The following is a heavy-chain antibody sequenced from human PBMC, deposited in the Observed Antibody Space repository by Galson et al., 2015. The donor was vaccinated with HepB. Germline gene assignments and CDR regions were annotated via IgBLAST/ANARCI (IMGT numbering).Heavy chain of an antibody. Sequence: SETLSLTCAVYGGSFSGYYWTWIRQPPGKGLEWIGDINHSGSANYNPSLKSRVTTSIDTSKHQFSLHLRSVTAADTAVYYCARGRDGWYFFDYWGQGTLVTVSS. CDR3: ARGRDGWYFFDY. D-gene: IGHD6-19*01. V-gene: IGHV4-34*01. CDR1: GGSFSGYY. CDR2: INHSGSA. J-gene: IGHJ4*02.